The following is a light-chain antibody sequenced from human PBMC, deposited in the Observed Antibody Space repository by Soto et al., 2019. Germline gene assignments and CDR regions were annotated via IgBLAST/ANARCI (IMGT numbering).Light chain of an antibody. CDR1: ESVSSD. CDR2: YAS. CDR3: QQYYMWPPV. Sequence: EIVMTQSPATLSVSPGASATLFCRASESVSSDLAWYRQKPGQAPRLLIYYASIRATGIPARFSGSGSGTEFTLTINSLQSEDVAVYFCQQYYMWPPVFGQGTTLQI. V-gene: IGKV3-15*01. J-gene: IGKJ2*01.